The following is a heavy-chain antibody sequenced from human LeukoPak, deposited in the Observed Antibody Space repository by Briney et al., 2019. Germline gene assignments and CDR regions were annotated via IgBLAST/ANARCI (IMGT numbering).Heavy chain of an antibody. CDR1: GFSVSSDY. CDR3: ARRYCSGANCYHVSN. Sequence: GGSLRLSCAASGFSVSSDYMGWVRQAPGKGLEWVSIMYRSGTTYYADSVKGRFAISRDNSKNTVYLQMNSLRAEDTAVYYCARRYCSGANCYHVSNSGQGTLVTVSS. V-gene: IGHV3-53*01. J-gene: IGHJ4*02. D-gene: IGHD2-15*01. CDR2: MYRSGTT.